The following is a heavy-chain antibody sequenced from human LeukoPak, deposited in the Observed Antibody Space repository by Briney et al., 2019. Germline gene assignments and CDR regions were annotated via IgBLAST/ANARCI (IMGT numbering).Heavy chain of an antibody. Sequence: ASVEVSCKASGYTSTSYYMHWVRQAPGQGLEWMGIINPSGGSTSYAQKFQGRVTMARDTSTSTVYMELSSLRSEDTAVYYCARPLVGATADAFDIWGQGTMVTVSS. V-gene: IGHV1-46*01. CDR3: ARPLVGATADAFDI. CDR1: GYTSTSYY. J-gene: IGHJ3*02. D-gene: IGHD1-26*01. CDR2: INPSGGST.